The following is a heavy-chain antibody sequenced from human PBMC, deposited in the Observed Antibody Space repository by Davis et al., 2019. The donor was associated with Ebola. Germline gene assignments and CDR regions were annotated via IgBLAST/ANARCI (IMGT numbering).Heavy chain of an antibody. V-gene: IGHV3-11*06. J-gene: IGHJ6*02. CDR1: GFTFSDHY. CDR2: ITCSSSYT. D-gene: IGHD5-18*01. CDR3: ARVQLDYYYGMDV. Sequence: GESLKIPCAASGFTFSDHYMRWLRQAPGTGPARVSYITCSSSYTNYADSVKGRFTISRDNAKNSLYLQMNSLRAEDTAVYYCARVQLDYYYGMDVWGQGTTVTVSS.